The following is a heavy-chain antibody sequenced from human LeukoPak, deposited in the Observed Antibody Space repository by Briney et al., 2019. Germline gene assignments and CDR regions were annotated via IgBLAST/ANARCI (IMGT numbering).Heavy chain of an antibody. V-gene: IGHV3-48*04. Sequence: GGSLRLSCAASGFTFNKGSMNWVRQAPGEGLECVSNIISRGDPTHYAESVKGRFTISRDNAKNWLFLQLNSLRAEDTAVYYRARGRGYCTGASCDIDYWGQGTLVTVSS. CDR2: IISRGDPT. CDR3: ARGRGYCTGASCDIDY. CDR1: GFTFNKGS. D-gene: IGHD2-8*02. J-gene: IGHJ4*02.